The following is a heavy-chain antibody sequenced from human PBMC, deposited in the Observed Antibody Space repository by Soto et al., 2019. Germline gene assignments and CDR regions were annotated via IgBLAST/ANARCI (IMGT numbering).Heavy chain of an antibody. CDR1: GFSFSRYG. D-gene: IGHD5-18*01. CDR2: ISYDGTYK. Sequence: GGSLRLSCAASGFSFSRYGMHWVRQAPGKGLEWVALISYDGTYKYHADSVKGRFTISRDNSDNTLHLQMNSLRAEDTAVYYCARHGYNYGGGYFDYWGQGTLVTVSS. CDR3: ARHGYNYGGGYFDY. V-gene: IGHV3-30*03. J-gene: IGHJ4*02.